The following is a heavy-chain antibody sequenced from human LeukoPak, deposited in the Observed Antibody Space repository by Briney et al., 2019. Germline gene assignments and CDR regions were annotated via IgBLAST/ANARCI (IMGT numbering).Heavy chain of an antibody. CDR2: ISSSSTTI. J-gene: IGHJ4*02. D-gene: IGHD4-23*01. CDR3: ARDYGGSSPFDY. V-gene: IGHV3-48*04. Sequence: PGGSLRLSCAASGFTFSSYSMMWVRQAPGKGLEWASYISSSSTTIHYADSVKGRFTISRDNAKNSLYLQMNSLRAEDTAVYYCARDYGGSSPFDYWGQGTLVTVSS. CDR1: GFTFSSYS.